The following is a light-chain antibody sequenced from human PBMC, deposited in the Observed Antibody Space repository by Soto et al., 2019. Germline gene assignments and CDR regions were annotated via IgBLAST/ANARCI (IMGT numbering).Light chain of an antibody. CDR2: SSN. CDR3: AAWDDSLNGVV. CDR1: SSNIGENT. Sequence: QPVLTQPPSASGTPGQRVTISCSGSSSNIGENTVNWFQQLPGTAPKLLIYSSNQRPSGAPDRFSGSKSGTSASLAISGLQSEDEADYYCAAWDDSLNGVVFGGGTKLTVL. V-gene: IGLV1-44*01. J-gene: IGLJ2*01.